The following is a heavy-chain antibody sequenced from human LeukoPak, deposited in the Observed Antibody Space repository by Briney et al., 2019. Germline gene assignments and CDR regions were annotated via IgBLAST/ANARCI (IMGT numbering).Heavy chain of an antibody. J-gene: IGHJ3*02. V-gene: IGHV1-2*02. D-gene: IGHD3-3*01. CDR1: GYTFTGYY. CDR2: INPNSGGT. CDR3: ARSGLDRSGYYADAFDI. Sequence: ASVTVSCKASGYTFTGYYMHWVRQAPGQGLEWMGWINPNSGGTNYAQKFQGRVTMTGDTSISTAYMELSSLRSDDTAVYYCARSGLDRSGYYADAFDIWGQGTMVTVSS.